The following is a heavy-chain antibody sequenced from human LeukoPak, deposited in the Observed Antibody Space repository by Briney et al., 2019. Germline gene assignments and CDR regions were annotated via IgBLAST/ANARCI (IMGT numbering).Heavy chain of an antibody. J-gene: IGHJ4*02. Sequence: RESRRLSCAPAGFTLSSYAMAWVRQASEEGLGWVAAFSGNSGGTYYADSVKGRFTISRDNSKNTLYLQMNSLRAEDTALYYCAKEAKLQQRVPEAFDSWGQGTPGTVSS. V-gene: IGHV3-23*01. CDR3: AKEAKLQQRVPEAFDS. CDR2: FSGNSGGT. CDR1: GFTLSSYA. D-gene: IGHD4-23*01.